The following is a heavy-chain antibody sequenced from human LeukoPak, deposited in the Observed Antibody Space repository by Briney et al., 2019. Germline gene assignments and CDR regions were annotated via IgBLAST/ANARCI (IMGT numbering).Heavy chain of an antibody. V-gene: IGHV4-61*02. CDR1: GGSISSGSYY. CDR2: IYTSGST. D-gene: IGHD2-2*01. J-gene: IGHJ6*03. Sequence: SETLSLTCTVSGGSISSGSYYWSWIRQPAGKGLEWIGRIYTSGSTNYNPSLKSRVTMSVDTSKNQFSLKLSSVTAADTAVYYCARDLFYCSSTSCDQYYYYMDVWGKGTTVTISS. CDR3: ARDLFYCSSTSCDQYYYYMDV.